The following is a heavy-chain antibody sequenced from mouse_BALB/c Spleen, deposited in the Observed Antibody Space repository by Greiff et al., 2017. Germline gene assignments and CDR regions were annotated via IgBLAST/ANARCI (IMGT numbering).Heavy chain of an antibody. J-gene: IGHJ3*01. CDR2: ISSGGST. CDR3: ARGHGDGYYAWFAY. D-gene: IGHD2-3*01. CDR1: GFTFSSYA. Sequence: DVHLVESGGGLVKPGGSLKLSCAASGFTFSSYAMSWVRQTPEKRLEWVASISSGGSTYYPDSVKGRFTISRDNARNILYLQMSSLRSEDTAMYYCARGHGDGYYAWFAYWGQGTLVTVSA. V-gene: IGHV5-6-5*01.